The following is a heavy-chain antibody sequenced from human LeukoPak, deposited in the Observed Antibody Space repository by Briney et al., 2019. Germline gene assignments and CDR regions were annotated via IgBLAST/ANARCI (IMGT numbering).Heavy chain of an antibody. D-gene: IGHD6-13*01. CDR1: GGSFSGYY. V-gene: IGHV4-34*01. CDR2: INHSGST. Sequence: SETLSLTCAVCGGSFSGYYWSWIRQPPGKGLEWIGEINHSGSTNYNPSLKSRVTISVDTSKNQFSLKLSSVTAADTAVYYCARGAAVVDYWGQGTLVTVSS. J-gene: IGHJ4*02. CDR3: ARGAAVVDY.